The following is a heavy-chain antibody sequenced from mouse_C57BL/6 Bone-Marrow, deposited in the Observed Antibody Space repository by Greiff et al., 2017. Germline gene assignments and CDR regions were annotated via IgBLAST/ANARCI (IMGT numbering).Heavy chain of an antibody. CDR1: GYTFTSYG. Sequence: QVHVKQSGAELARPGASVKLSCKASGYTFTSYGISWVKQRTGQGLEWIGEIYPRSGNTYYNEKFKGKATLTADKSSSTAYMELRSLTSEDSAVYFCARRERDYYAMDDWGQGTSVTVSS. CDR3: ARRERDYYAMDD. CDR2: IYPRSGNT. J-gene: IGHJ4*01. V-gene: IGHV1-81*01.